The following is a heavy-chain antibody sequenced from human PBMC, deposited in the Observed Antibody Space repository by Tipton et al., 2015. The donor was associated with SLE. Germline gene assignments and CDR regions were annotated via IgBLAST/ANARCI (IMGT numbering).Heavy chain of an antibody. CDR3: ARDDNWFDP. V-gene: IGHV4-31*03. Sequence: TLSLTCTVSGGSISSGAYYWSWIRQHPGKGLEWIGYIYYSGNTYYNPSLKSRVTMSVDTSKNHFSLRLTSVTAADTAVYYCARDDNWFDPWGQGTLVTVSS. CDR1: GGSISSGAYY. J-gene: IGHJ5*02. CDR2: IYYSGNT.